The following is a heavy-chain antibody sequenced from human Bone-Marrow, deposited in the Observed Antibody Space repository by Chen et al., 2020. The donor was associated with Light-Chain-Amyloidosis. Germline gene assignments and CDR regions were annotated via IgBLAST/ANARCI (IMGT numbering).Heavy chain of an antibody. CDR3: ARDRFAFDS. J-gene: IGHJ3*01. Sequence: QVQLVQSGAEMKKPGASVKLSCKSSGNTFTTFYMHWVRQAPGQGLEWMGVIHPGSGDTNYAHKIQGRFTMTRDTSTSTGYMELSSLRSEDTAMYYCARDRFAFDSWGQGTMVTVSS. CDR1: GNTFTTFY. V-gene: IGHV1-46*01. CDR2: IHPGSGDT.